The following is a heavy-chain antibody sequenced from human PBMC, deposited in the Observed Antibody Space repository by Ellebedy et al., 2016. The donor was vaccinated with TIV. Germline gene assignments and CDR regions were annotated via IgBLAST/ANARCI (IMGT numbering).Heavy chain of an antibody. CDR1: GYTFTGYY. Sequence: ASVKVSXXASGYTFTGYYMHWVRQAPGQGLEWMGWINPNSGGTNYAQKFQGRVTMTRDTSISTAYMELSRLRSDDTAVYYCVFWGGLMGRYYFDYWGQGTLVTVSS. CDR3: VFWGGLMGRYYFDY. V-gene: IGHV1-2*02. D-gene: IGHD3-16*01. CDR2: INPNSGGT. J-gene: IGHJ4*02.